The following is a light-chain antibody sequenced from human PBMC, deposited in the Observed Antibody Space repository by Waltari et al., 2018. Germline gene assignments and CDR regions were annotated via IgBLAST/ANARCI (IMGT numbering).Light chain of an antibody. J-gene: IGKJ4*01. CDR2: AAS. V-gene: IGKV1D-12*01. Sequence: DIQMTQSPSSVSASVGDRVTITCRASQDISSWLAWYQQKPGKAPKLLIYAASSLQGGVPSRFSGSGSGTDFTLTISSLQPEDFATYYCQQANSLPLTFGGGTKVEIE. CDR3: QQANSLPLT. CDR1: QDISSW.